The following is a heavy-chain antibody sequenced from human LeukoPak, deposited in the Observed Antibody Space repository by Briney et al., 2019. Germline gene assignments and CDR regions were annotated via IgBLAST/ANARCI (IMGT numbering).Heavy chain of an antibody. CDR3: ARRMVRGVILPLFDY. Sequence: SETLSLTCAVYGGSFSGYYWSWIRQPPGKGLEWIGSIYYSGSTYYNPSLKSRVTISVDTSKNQFSLKLSSVTAADTAVYYCARRMVRGVILPLFDYWGQGTLVTVSS. CDR2: IYYSGST. D-gene: IGHD3-10*01. V-gene: IGHV4-34*01. CDR1: GGSFSGYY. J-gene: IGHJ4*02.